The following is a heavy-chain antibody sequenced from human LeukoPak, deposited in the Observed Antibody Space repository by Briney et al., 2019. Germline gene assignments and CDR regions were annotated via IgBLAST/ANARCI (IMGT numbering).Heavy chain of an antibody. CDR2: IYYSGST. D-gene: IGHD6-13*01. CDR1: GGSISSSSYY. J-gene: IGHJ4*02. Sequence: SETLSLTCTVSGGSISSSSYYWGWIRQPPGKGLEWIGSIYYSGSTYYNPSLKSRVTISVDTSKNQFSLKLSSVTAADTAVYYCARGHYSSSWYAYWGQGTLVTVSS. V-gene: IGHV4-39*01. CDR3: ARGHYSSSWYAY.